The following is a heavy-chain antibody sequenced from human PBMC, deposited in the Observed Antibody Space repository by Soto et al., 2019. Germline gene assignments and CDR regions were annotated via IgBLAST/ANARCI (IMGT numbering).Heavy chain of an antibody. J-gene: IGHJ4*02. Sequence: SETLSLTCAVSSGSISSSNWWSWVRQPPGKGLEWIGEIYHSGSTNYNPSLKSRVTISVDKSKNQFSLKLSSVTAADTAVYYCAGSEYSSSLGFDYWGQGTLVTVSS. D-gene: IGHD6-6*01. CDR2: IYHSGST. V-gene: IGHV4-4*02. CDR1: SGSISSSNW. CDR3: AGSEYSSSLGFDY.